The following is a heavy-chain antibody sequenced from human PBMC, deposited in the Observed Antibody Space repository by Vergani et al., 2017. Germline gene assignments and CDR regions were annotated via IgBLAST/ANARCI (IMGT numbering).Heavy chain of an antibody. J-gene: IGHJ4*02. CDR1: GFTFSSYA. CDR3: AKDLAVADQEDFFYY. D-gene: IGHD6-19*01. Sequence: EVQLLESGGGLVQPRGSLRLSCAASGFTFSSYAMSWVRQAPGKGLEWVSAISGSGGSTYYADSVKGRFTISRDNSKNTLYLQMNILRAEDTAVYYCAKDLAVADQEDFFYYWGQGTLVTVSS. V-gene: IGHV3-23*01. CDR2: ISGSGGST.